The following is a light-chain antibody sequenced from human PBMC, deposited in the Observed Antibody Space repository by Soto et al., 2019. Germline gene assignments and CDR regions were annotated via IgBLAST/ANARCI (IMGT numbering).Light chain of an antibody. CDR1: QSVSNY. J-gene: IGKJ1*01. V-gene: IGKV3-11*01. CDR3: QQYNIWPPWT. CDR2: DAS. Sequence: EIVLTQSPAILSLSPGERATLSCRASQSVSNYLAWYQQKPGQAPRLLIYDASNRATGIPARFSGSGSGTEFTLTISSLQSEDFAVYYCQQYNIWPPWTFGQGTKWIS.